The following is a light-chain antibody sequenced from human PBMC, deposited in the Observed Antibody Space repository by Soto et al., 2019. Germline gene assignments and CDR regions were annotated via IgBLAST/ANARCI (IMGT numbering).Light chain of an antibody. Sequence: DIQMTQSPSTLSASVGDRATITCRASQSISSWLAWYQQKPGKAPKLLIYDASSLESGVPSRFSGSGSGTEFTLTISSLQPDDFATYYYQQYNSYGTFGQGTKVDIK. J-gene: IGKJ1*01. CDR2: DAS. CDR1: QSISSW. V-gene: IGKV1-5*01. CDR3: QQYNSYGT.